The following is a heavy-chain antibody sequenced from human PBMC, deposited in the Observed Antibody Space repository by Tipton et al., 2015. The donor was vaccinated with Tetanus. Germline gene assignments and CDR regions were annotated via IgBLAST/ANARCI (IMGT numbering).Heavy chain of an antibody. CDR3: ARHQSGYFTPFDY. D-gene: IGHD3-3*01. CDR1: GGSINSQIFY. V-gene: IGHV4-39*01. Sequence: TLSLTCTVSGGSINSQIFYWGWIRQPPGKGLEWIGSIYESGDTYYIPSLKSRVTISVDTSKNQFSLNLNSMAAADTGVYYCARHQSGYFTPFDYWGQGNLVTVSS. J-gene: IGHJ4*02. CDR2: IYESGDT.